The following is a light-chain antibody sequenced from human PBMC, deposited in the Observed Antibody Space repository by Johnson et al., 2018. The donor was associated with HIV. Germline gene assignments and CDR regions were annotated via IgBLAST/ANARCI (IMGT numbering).Light chain of an antibody. CDR2: DNN. Sequence: QSVLTQPHSVSAAPGQKVTISCSGSSSNIGNNYVSWYQQLPGTAPKLLIYDNNKRPSGTPDRFSGSKSGTSATLGITGLQTGDEADYYCGTWDNSLSAGVFGTGTKVTVL. CDR1: SSNIGNNY. J-gene: IGLJ1*01. V-gene: IGLV1-51*01. CDR3: GTWDNSLSAGV.